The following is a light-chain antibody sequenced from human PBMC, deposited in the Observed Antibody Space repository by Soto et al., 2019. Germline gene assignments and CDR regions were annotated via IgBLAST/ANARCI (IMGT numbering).Light chain of an antibody. CDR2: EVS. J-gene: IGLJ1*01. Sequence: QSVLTQPASVSGSPGQSITISCTGTSSDVGGYNYVSWYQQHPGKAPKLMIYEVSNRPSGGSNRFSGSRSGNSASLTISGLQAEDEADYYCSSYTSSFTRVFGTGTKLTVL. V-gene: IGLV2-14*01. CDR3: SSYTSSFTRV. CDR1: SSDVGGYNY.